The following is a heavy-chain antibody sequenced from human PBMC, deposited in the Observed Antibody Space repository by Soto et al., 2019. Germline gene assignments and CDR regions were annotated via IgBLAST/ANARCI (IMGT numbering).Heavy chain of an antibody. CDR2: VYYGGT. CDR3: VGYGGAVYFDH. J-gene: IGHJ4*02. V-gene: IGHV4-59*01. Sequence: LSLTCTVSGGSMSSNYWSWIRQSPAKGLEWIGFVYYGGTNYNPSLESRVTLSVDTPKKQFSLELSDVTAADTAVYYCVGYGGAVYFDHWGQGTLVTDSS. D-gene: IGHD5-12*01. CDR1: GGSMSSNY.